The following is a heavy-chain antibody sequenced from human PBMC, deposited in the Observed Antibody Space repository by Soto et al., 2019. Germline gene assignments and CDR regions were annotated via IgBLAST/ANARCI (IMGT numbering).Heavy chain of an antibody. J-gene: IGHJ5*02. CDR3: ARDGSDYSTSGHYDP. Sequence: QVQLVQSGAEVKKPGSSVKVSCKVTGGTHSSYAITWVRQAPGQGLEWMGGIIPIFGTRDYAQKFQGTVTITADPSTSTAYLELSGLTSDDTAVYYCARDGSDYSTSGHYDPWGQGTLVTVSS. D-gene: IGHD3-22*01. CDR1: GGTHSSYA. V-gene: IGHV1-69*01. CDR2: IIPIFGTR.